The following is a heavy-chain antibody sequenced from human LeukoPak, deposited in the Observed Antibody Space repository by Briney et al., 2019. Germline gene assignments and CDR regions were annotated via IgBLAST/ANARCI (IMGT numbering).Heavy chain of an antibody. CDR2: IYYSGST. CDR3: ARGRSSGDANWFDP. CDR1: GDSISSNSYY. D-gene: IGHD1-26*01. J-gene: IGHJ5*02. Sequence: SETLSLTCTVSGDSISSNSYYWGWIRQPPGKGLEWIGSIYYSGSTYNNPSLKSRVTISVDTSKHQLSLRVTDVTAADTAIYYCARGRSSGDANWFDPWGQGTLVTVSS. V-gene: IGHV4-39*07.